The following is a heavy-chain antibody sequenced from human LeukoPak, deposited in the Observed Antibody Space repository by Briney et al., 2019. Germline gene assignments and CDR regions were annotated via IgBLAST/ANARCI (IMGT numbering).Heavy chain of an antibody. Sequence: TASETLSLTCAVSGYSIGSDFYWGWIRPTPGKGLEWIGSVSHNTGASYNPSFKSRVTISLDTSKNHFSLTLTSVTAADTAVYFCAREPGWGHNYYYMDVWGKGTTVAVSS. V-gene: IGHV4-38-2*02. CDR1: GYSIGSDFY. CDR3: AREPGWGHNYYYMDV. J-gene: IGHJ6*03. CDR2: VSHNTGA. D-gene: IGHD1-26*01.